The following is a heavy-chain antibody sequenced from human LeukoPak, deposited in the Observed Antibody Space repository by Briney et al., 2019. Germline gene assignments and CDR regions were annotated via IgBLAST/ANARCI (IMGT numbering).Heavy chain of an antibody. CDR3: ARGTRSVVVVPAASLDY. CDR2: INPNSGGT. CDR1: GYTFTSYA. Sequence: ASVKVSCKASGYTFTSYAMNWVRQAPGQGLEWMGWINPNSGGTNYAQNFQGWVTMTRDTSISTAYMELSRLRSDDTAVYYCARGTRSVVVVPAASLDYWGQGTLVTVSS. D-gene: IGHD2-2*01. V-gene: IGHV1-2*04. J-gene: IGHJ4*02.